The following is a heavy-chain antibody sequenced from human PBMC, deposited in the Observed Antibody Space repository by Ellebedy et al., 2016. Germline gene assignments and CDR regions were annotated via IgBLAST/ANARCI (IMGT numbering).Heavy chain of an antibody. CDR3: ALRQPMIRGGAGFDS. D-gene: IGHD3-10*01. Sequence: ASVKVSXXTSGYKFSSFGLNWVRLAPGQGLEWMGWISAYTGEPKYAQQFQGRVTMTSDTSTSTAYMELRSLRSNDTAVYYCALRQPMIRGGAGFDSWGQGTLVTVSS. J-gene: IGHJ4*02. CDR2: ISAYTGEP. V-gene: IGHV1-18*04. CDR1: GYKFSSFG.